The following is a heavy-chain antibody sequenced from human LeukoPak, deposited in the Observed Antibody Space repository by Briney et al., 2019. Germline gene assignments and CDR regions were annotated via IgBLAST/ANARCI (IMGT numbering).Heavy chain of an antibody. CDR2: IRYDGSNK. CDR1: GFTFSSYG. D-gene: IGHD4-17*01. CDR3: AKDPTVTRYYFDY. V-gene: IGHV3-30*02. J-gene: IGHJ4*02. Sequence: GGSLRLSCAASGFTFSSYGMHWVRQAPGKGLEWVAFIRYDGSNKYYADSVKGRFTTSRDNSKNTLYLQMNSLRAEDTAVYYCAKDPTVTRYYFDYWGQGTLVTVSS.